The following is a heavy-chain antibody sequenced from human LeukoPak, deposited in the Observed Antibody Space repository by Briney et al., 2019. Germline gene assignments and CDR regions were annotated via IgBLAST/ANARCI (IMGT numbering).Heavy chain of an antibody. CDR2: IKQDGSEK. CDR3: AKVRRDIVVVPAARDLYYYGMDV. Sequence: GGSLRLSCAASGFTFSSYWMSWVRQAPGKGLEWVANIKQDGSEKYYVDSVKGRFTISRDNAKNSLYLQMNSLRAEDTAVYYCAKVRRDIVVVPAARDLYYYGMDVWGQRTTVTVSS. CDR1: GFTFSSYW. D-gene: IGHD2-2*01. J-gene: IGHJ6*02. V-gene: IGHV3-7*01.